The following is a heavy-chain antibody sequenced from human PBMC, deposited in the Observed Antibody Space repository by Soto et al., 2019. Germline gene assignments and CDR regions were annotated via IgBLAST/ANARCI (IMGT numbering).Heavy chain of an antibody. D-gene: IGHD2-15*01. CDR3: ARIRSVFSGGRNDY. Sequence: QVQLQESGPGLVKPSETLSLTCTLSGGSISTYYWSCIRQPPGKGLEWIGYVYDRATTSYNPSLKTRVTISADTSKNQFSLNLRSVTAADTAVYFCARIRSVFSGGRNDYWGQGILVTVSS. V-gene: IGHV4-59*08. CDR2: VYDRATT. J-gene: IGHJ4*02. CDR1: GGSISTYY.